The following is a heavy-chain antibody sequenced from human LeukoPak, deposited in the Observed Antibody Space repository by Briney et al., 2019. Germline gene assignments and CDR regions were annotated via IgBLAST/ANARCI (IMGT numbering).Heavy chain of an antibody. V-gene: IGHV3-9*01. CDR3: AKGSWEEYQLPTFDY. D-gene: IGHD2-2*01. CDR1: GFTFSSYS. Sequence: GGSLRLSCAASGFTFSSYSMNWVRQAPGKGLEWVSGISWNSGSIGYADSVKGRFTISRDNAKNSLYLQMNSLRAEDTALYYCAKGSWEEYQLPTFDYWGQGTLVTVSS. CDR2: ISWNSGSI. J-gene: IGHJ4*02.